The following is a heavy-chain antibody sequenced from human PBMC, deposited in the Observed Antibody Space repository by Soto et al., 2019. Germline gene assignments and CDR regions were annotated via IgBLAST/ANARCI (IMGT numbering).Heavy chain of an antibody. CDR1: GFTCRSYG. J-gene: IGHJ6*02. D-gene: IGHD1-26*01. V-gene: IGHV3-33*01. Sequence: PGRSKRLSYGASGFTCRSYGMRWVLQAPSKGLEWVAVIWYDGSNKYYADTVKGRFTISRDNSKNTLYLQMNSLRAEDTAVYYCARDRRGSGSYPLYYYYYGMDVWGQGTTVTVSS. CDR3: ARDRRGSGSYPLYYYYYGMDV. CDR2: IWYDGSNK.